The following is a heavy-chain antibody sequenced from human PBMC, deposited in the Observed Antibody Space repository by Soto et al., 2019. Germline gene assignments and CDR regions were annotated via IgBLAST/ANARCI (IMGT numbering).Heavy chain of an antibody. V-gene: IGHV1-18*01. Sequence: QVQLVQSGAEVKKPGASVKVSCKASGYTFTSYGISWVRQAPGQGLEWMGWISAYNGNTNYAQKLQGRVTMTTDTSTSTAYMELRSLRSDDTAVYYCARDVRPDCSSTSCYPNWFDPWGQGTLVTVSS. CDR1: GYTFTSYG. CDR3: ARDVRPDCSSTSCYPNWFDP. D-gene: IGHD2-2*01. J-gene: IGHJ5*02. CDR2: ISAYNGNT.